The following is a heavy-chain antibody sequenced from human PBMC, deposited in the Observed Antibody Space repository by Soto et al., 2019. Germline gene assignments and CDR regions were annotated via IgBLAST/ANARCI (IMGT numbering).Heavy chain of an antibody. Sequence: QVQLVESGGGVVQPGRSLRLSCAASGFTFNNYNMHWVRQAPGKGLEWVAIISYDGRNKYYADSVKGRFTISRDNSKNTLYLQMNSLRVEDTAVYNCARDQDMQFCISTSCRSAFDLWGQGTKVTVSS. CDR3: ARDQDMQFCISTSCRSAFDL. V-gene: IGHV3-30*04. CDR2: ISYDGRNK. CDR1: GFTFNNYN. J-gene: IGHJ3*01. D-gene: IGHD2-2*01.